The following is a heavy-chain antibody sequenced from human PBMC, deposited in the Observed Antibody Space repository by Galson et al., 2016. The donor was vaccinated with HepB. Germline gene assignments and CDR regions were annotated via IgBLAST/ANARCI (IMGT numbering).Heavy chain of an antibody. CDR1: GGSFTNYY. D-gene: IGHD2-8*01. V-gene: IGHV4-34*01. Sequence: SETLSLTCAVSGGSFTNYYYNWIRQAPGKGLEWMGETTHGRGTSYNPSLRCRVTISLDRSKNRFSLKLTSVTAADTAVYYCAIGGPGVYPVRRVYYYGLDVWGQGTTVTVSS. CDR3: AIGGPGVYPVRRVYYYGLDV. J-gene: IGHJ6*02. CDR2: TTHGRGT.